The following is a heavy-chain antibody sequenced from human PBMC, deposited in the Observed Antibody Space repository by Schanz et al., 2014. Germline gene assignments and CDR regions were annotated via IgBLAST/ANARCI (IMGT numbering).Heavy chain of an antibody. J-gene: IGHJ4*02. CDR1: GLNFDYYG. CDR2: IKQDGSEK. Sequence: VQLVESGGGLVQPGGSLRLSCATSGLNFDYYGMNWVRQAPGKGLEWVANIKQDGSEKYYVDSVKGRFTISRDNAKKSLYLRMNSLRAEDTAVYYCARDAVTSVLTPGFYYWGQGTLVTVSS. V-gene: IGHV3-7*01. CDR3: ARDAVTSVLTPGFYY. D-gene: IGHD4-17*01.